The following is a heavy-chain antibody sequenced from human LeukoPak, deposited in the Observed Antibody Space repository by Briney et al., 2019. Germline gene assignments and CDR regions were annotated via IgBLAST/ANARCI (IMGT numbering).Heavy chain of an antibody. D-gene: IGHD5-12*01. J-gene: IGHJ4*02. Sequence: SDPLSLTCNVSGASISSSTYHWRWIRQPPGKGLDRFSSIYYRGRTYYNPSLKSLVTISVDTSKNQFSLKLSSVTAADTAVYFCATDREGHSGYDYDFDYWGQGTLVTVSS. V-gene: IGHV4-39*07. CDR3: ATDREGHSGYDYDFDY. CDR2: IYYRGRT. CDR1: GASISSSTYH.